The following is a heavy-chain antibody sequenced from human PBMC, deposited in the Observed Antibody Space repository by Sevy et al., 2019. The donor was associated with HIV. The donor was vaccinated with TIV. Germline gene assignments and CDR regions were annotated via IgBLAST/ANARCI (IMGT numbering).Heavy chain of an antibody. Sequence: GGSLRLSCAASGFTFSAYDMHWVRQAPGKGLEWVAIISSDGSYRYYADSVRGRFSMSKDNSKNTMYLQISALSIEDTAVYYCAKNRPPGGSYFSRHAMDVRGRGTTVTVSS. V-gene: IGHV3-30*18. J-gene: IGHJ6*02. D-gene: IGHD3-16*01. CDR1: GFTFSAYD. CDR2: ISSDGSYR. CDR3: AKNRPPGGSYFSRHAMDV.